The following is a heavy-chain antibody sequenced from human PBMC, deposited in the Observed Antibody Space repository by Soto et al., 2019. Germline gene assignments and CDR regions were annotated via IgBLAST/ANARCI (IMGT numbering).Heavy chain of an antibody. CDR1: GYTFTSYD. D-gene: IGHD6-13*01. CDR2: MNPNSGNT. Sequence: ASVKVSCKASGYTFTSYDINWVRQATGQGLEWMGWMNPNSGNTDYAQKLQGRVTMTTDTSMSTAYMELRSLRSDDTAVYYCARDSSKAAAGTWFDPWGQGTLVTVSS. CDR3: ARDSSKAAAGTWFDP. J-gene: IGHJ5*02. V-gene: IGHV1-8*01.